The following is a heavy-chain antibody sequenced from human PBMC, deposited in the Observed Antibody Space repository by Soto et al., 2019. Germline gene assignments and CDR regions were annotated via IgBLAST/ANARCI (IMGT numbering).Heavy chain of an antibody. CDR1: GFTFSSYW. CDR2: IKQDGSEK. J-gene: IGHJ4*02. V-gene: IGHV3-7*01. Sequence: EVQLVESGGGLVQPGGSLRLSCAASGFTFSSYWMSWVRQAPGKGLEWVVNIKQDGSEKYYVDSVKGRFTISRDNAKNSLYLQMNSLRAEDTAVYYCARIDSGSYLDLRATTWQFPYYFDYWGQGTLVTVSS. D-gene: IGHD1-26*01. CDR3: ARIDSGSYLDLRATTWQFPYYFDY.